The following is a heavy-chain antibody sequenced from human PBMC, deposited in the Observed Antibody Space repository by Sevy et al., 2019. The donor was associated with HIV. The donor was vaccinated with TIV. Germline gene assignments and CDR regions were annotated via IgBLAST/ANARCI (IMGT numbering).Heavy chain of an antibody. D-gene: IGHD1-20*01. CDR2: ISGSGGST. J-gene: IGHJ6*03. V-gene: IGHV3-23*01. CDR1: GFTFSSYA. Sequence: GGSPRLSCAASGFTFSSYAMSWVRQAPGKGLEWVSAISGSGGSTYYADSVKGRFTISRDNSKNTLYLQMNSLRAEDMAVYYCAKDGYKPSVGDENYYYYYMDVWGKGTTVTVSS. CDR3: AKDGYKPSVGDENYYYYYMDV.